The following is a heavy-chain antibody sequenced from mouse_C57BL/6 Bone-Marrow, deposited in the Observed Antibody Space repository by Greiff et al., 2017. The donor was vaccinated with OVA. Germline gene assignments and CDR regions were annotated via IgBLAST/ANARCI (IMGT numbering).Heavy chain of an antibody. V-gene: IGHV3-6*01. CDR1: GYSITSGYY. CDR2: TSYDGSN. J-gene: IGHJ2*01. Sequence: VQLKESGPGLVKPSQSLSLTCSVTGYSITSGYYWNWIRQFPGNKLEWMGDTSYDGSNNYNPSLKNRISITRDTSKNQFFLKLNSVTTEDTATYYCARDKGYYADYWGQGTTLTVSS. CDR3: ARDKGYYADY.